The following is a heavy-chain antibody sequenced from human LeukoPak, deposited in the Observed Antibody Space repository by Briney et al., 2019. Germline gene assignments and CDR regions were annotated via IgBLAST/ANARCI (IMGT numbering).Heavy chain of an antibody. J-gene: IGHJ4*02. V-gene: IGHV3-9*01. CDR2: ISWNSGSI. CDR3: ARAHDYGDYFDY. Sequence: GMSLRLSCAASGFTFDDYAMHWVRQAPGKGLEWVSGISWNSGSIGYADSVKGRFTISRDNAKNSLYLQMNSLRAEDTAVYYCARAHDYGDYFDYWGQGTLVTVSS. CDR1: GFTFDDYA. D-gene: IGHD4-17*01.